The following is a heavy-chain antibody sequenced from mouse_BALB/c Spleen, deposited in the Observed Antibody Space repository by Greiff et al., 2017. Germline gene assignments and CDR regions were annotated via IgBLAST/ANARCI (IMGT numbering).Heavy chain of an antibody. Sequence: VQLQQSAAELARPGASVKMSCKASGYTFTSYTMHWVKQRPGQGLEWIGYINPSSGYTEYNQKFKDKTTLTADKSSSTAYMQLSSLTSEDSAVYYCAGSSYGFAYWGQGTLVTVSA. J-gene: IGHJ3*01. CDR3: AGSSYGFAY. D-gene: IGHD1-1*01. CDR1: GYTFTSYT. CDR2: INPSSGYT. V-gene: IGHV1-4*02.